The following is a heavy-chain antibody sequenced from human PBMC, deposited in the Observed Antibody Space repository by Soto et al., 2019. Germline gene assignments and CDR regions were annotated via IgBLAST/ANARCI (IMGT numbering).Heavy chain of an antibody. J-gene: IGHJ3*02. CDR3: ARDTGDGGYVGGFDI. D-gene: IGHD5-12*01. CDR1: GFTVSSNY. V-gene: IGHV3-66*01. Sequence: GGSLRLSCAASGFTVSSNYMSWVRQAPGKGLEWVSVIYSSGSTYYADSVKGRFTISRDNSKNTLYLQMNSLRVEDTAVYYCARDTGDGGYVGGFDIWGQGTMVTVSS. CDR2: IYSSGST.